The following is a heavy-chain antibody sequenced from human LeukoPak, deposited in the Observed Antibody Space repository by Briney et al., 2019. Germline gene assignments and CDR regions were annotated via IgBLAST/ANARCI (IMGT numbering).Heavy chain of an antibody. CDR2: ISSSSSYI. V-gene: IGHV3-21*01. J-gene: IGHJ4*02. CDR1: GFTFSSYS. D-gene: IGHD2-2*01. Sequence: PGGSLRLSCAASGFTFSSYSMNWVRQPPGKGLEWVSSISSSSSYIYYADSVKGRFTISRDNAKNSLYLQMNNLRAEDTAVYYCARDSDCSSTSCYQGVFDYWGQGTLVTVSS. CDR3: ARDSDCSSTSCYQGVFDY.